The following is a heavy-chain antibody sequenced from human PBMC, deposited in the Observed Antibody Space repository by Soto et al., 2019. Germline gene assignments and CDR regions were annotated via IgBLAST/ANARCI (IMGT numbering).Heavy chain of an antibody. V-gene: IGHV3-13*05. D-gene: IGHD6-6*01. Sequence: PGGSLRLSCAASVFTCSSYDMHWVRQATGKGLERVSAIGTGGSPYYPGSVKVRFTISRENAKNSLYLQMNSVRAGDTAVYYCARARYSSSSKDGYYYYGMDVWGQGTTVTVSS. CDR3: ARARYSSSSKDGYYYYGMDV. CDR2: IGTGGSP. J-gene: IGHJ6*02. CDR1: VFTCSSYD.